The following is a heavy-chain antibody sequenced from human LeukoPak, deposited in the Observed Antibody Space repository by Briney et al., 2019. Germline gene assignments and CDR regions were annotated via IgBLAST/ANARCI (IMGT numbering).Heavy chain of an antibody. J-gene: IGHJ4*02. CDR3: ARVGLIYCSSTSCYAGIKRFDY. CDR2: INAVNGNT. D-gene: IGHD2-2*01. CDR1: GYTFTSYA. Sequence: ASVKVSCKASGYTFTSYAMHWVRQAPGQRLEWMGWINAVNGNTKYSQKFQGRVTITRDTSASTAYMELSSLRSEDTAVYYCARVGLIYCSSTSCYAGIKRFDYWGQGTLVTVSS. V-gene: IGHV1-3*01.